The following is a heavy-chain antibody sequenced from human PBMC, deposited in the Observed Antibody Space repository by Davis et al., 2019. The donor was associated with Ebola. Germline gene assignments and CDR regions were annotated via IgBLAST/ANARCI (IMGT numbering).Heavy chain of an antibody. J-gene: IGHJ4*02. D-gene: IGHD2-21*02. CDR2: IKTDGSEI. V-gene: IGHV3-7*01. Sequence: GGSLRLSCAASGFTFSSYWMSWVRQAPGKGLEWVTSIKTDGSEIHCVDSLKGRFTISRDNAKNSLYLQMNNLRVEDTAVYYCARDLYGDYPFDYWGQGTLVTVSS. CDR1: GFTFSSYW. CDR3: ARDLYGDYPFDY.